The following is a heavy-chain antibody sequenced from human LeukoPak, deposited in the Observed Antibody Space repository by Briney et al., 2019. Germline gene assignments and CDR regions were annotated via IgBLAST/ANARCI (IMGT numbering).Heavy chain of an antibody. Sequence: GGSLRLSCAASGLTFSSHWTHWVRQAPGKGLVWVSRITNDGSSTTYADSVKGRFTISRDNAKKSLFLQMNSLRAEDTAVYYCARGRFIAGTTAYYFDYWGQGTLVTVSS. CDR1: GLTFSSHW. J-gene: IGHJ4*02. D-gene: IGHD1-26*01. V-gene: IGHV3-74*01. CDR2: ITNDGSST. CDR3: ARGRFIAGTTAYYFDY.